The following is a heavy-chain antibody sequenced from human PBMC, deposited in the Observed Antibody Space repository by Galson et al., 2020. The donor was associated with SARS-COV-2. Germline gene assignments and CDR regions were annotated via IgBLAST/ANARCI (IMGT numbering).Heavy chain of an antibody. CDR3: ASVLGIAAAGYGMDV. Sequence: GESLKISCAASGFTFSSYSMNWVRQAPGQGLVRVSSISISSSYIYYADSVKGRFTISRDNAKNSLYLQMNSLRAEDTAVYYCASVLGIAAAGYGMDVWGQGTTVTVSS. CDR2: ISISSSYI. V-gene: IGHV3-21*01. D-gene: IGHD6-13*01. CDR1: GFTFSSYS. J-gene: IGHJ6*02.